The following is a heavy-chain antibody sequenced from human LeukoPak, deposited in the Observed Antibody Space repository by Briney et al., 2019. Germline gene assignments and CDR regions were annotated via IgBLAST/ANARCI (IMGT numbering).Heavy chain of an antibody. V-gene: IGHV3-30-3*01. CDR2: ISYDGSNK. D-gene: IGHD1-26*01. J-gene: IGHJ5*02. CDR1: GFTFSSYA. Sequence: GGSLRLSCAASGFTFSSYAMHWVRQAPGKGLEWVAVISYDGSNKYYADSVKGRFTISRDNSKNTLYLQMNSLRAEDTAVYYCARDPCSYPRVGARKNWFDPWGQGTLVTVSS. CDR3: ARDPCSYPRVGARKNWFDP.